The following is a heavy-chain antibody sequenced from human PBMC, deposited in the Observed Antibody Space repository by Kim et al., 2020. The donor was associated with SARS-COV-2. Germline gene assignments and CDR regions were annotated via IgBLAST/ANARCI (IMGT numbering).Heavy chain of an antibody. CDR3: ASESCTNGVCPNYYYYYGMDV. D-gene: IGHD2-8*01. J-gene: IGHJ6*02. CDR1: GFTFSSYS. Sequence: GGSLRLSCAASGFTFSSYSMNWVRQTPGKGLEWVSSISSSSSYIYYADSVKGRFTISRDNAKNSLYLQMNSLRAEETAVYYCASESCTNGVCPNYYYYYGMDVWGQGTTVTVSS. V-gene: IGHV3-21*01. CDR2: ISSSSSYI.